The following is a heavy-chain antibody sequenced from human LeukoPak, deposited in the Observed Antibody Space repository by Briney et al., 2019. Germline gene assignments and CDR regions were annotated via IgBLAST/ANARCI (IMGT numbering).Heavy chain of an antibody. CDR2: IYTSGST. J-gene: IGHJ6*03. D-gene: IGHD2-8*02. V-gene: IGHV4-4*07. Sequence: PSETLSLTCTVSGGSISSYYWSWIRQPAGKGLEWIGRIYTSGSTNYNPSLKSRVTMSVDTSKNQFSLKLSSVTAADTAVYYCARGVVYAGPRVFYCYYMDVWGKGTTVTVSS. CDR1: GGSISSYY. CDR3: ARGVVYAGPRVFYCYYMDV.